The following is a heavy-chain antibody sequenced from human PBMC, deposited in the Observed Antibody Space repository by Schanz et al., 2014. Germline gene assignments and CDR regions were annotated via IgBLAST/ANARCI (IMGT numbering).Heavy chain of an antibody. CDR3: ARATTAWPFDL. V-gene: IGHV1-18*04. CDR1: GYTFTAYY. D-gene: IGHD4-17*01. CDR2: IGGSDGNT. J-gene: IGHJ4*02. Sequence: QVQLVQSGAEVKKPGASVKVSCKASGYTFTAYYMHWVRQAPGQGLEWMGWIGGSDGNTNFAQKFQGRVTMTTDTATNTAYMELRSLRLDDTAVYYCARATTAWPFDLWGQGTLVTVSS.